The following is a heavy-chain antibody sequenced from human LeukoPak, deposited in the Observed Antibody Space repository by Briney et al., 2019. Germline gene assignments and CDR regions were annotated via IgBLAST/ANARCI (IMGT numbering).Heavy chain of an antibody. CDR2: IDYSGST. V-gene: IGHV4-39*01. J-gene: IGHJ4*02. Sequence: SETLSLTCTVSGGSISSYYWGWIRRSPGKGLEWIGTIDYSGSTYYNPSLKSRITISVDTSRNQFSLELSSVTAADTAVYYCARDFGNYRVDYWGQGTLVTVSS. D-gene: IGHD4-11*01. CDR3: ARDFGNYRVDY. CDR1: GGSISSYY.